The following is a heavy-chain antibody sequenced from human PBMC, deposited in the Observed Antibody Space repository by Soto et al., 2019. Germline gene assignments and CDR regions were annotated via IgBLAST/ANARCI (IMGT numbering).Heavy chain of an antibody. CDR3: ARDPIAAAVPYNWFDP. CDR2: ISAYNGNT. D-gene: IGHD6-13*01. J-gene: IGHJ5*02. CDR1: GYTFTNYG. V-gene: IGHV1-18*01. Sequence: ASVKVSCKASGYTFTNYGISWVRQAPGQGLEWTGWISAYNGNTNYAQKLQGRVTMATDTSTSTAYMELRSLRSEDTAVYYCARDPIAAAVPYNWFDPWGQGTLVTVSS.